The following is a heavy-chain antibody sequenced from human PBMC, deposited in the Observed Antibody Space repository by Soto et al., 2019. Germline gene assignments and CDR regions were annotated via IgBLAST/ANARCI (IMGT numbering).Heavy chain of an antibody. J-gene: IGHJ6*02. D-gene: IGHD3-22*01. CDR2: INSDGSST. V-gene: IGHV3-74*01. CDR3: AKTVGESYYYDSSGYYPRGYYYGMDV. Sequence: GGSLRLSCAASGFTFSSYWMHWVRQAPGKGLVWVSRINSDGSSTNYADSVKGRFTISRDNAKNSLYLQMNSLRAEDTAVYYCAKTVGESYYYDSSGYYPRGYYYGMDVWGQGTTVTVSS. CDR1: GFTFSSYW.